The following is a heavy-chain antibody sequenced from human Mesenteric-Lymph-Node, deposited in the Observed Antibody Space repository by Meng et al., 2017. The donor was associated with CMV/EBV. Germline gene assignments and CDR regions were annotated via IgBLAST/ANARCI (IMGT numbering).Heavy chain of an antibody. CDR1: YTFSTFD. V-gene: IGHV1-46*01. D-gene: IGHD6-13*01. Sequence: YTFSTFDMHWVRQAPGQGLEWMGIINSGGGSATYAQKFQGRLSITRDTSTSTVNMELNRLRSEDTAVYYCARDWGVAAAGPPTFFEYWGQGTLVTVSS. CDR3: ARDWGVAAAGPPTFFEY. J-gene: IGHJ4*02. CDR2: INSGGGSA.